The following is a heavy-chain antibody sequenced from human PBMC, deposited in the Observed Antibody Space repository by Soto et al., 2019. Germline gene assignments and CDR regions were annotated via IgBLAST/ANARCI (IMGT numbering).Heavy chain of an antibody. CDR2: IDPSDSYT. D-gene: IGHD2-8*01. V-gene: IGHV5-10-1*01. CDR1: GYSFTSYW. Sequence: PVESLKISCKGSGYSFTSYWISWLRQMPVKSLEWIGRIDPSDSYTNYSPSFQGHVTISADKSISTAYLQWSSLKASETAMYYCARQGSGNGVPYYYYYGMDVWGQGTTVTVSS. CDR3: ARQGSGNGVPYYYYYGMDV. J-gene: IGHJ6*01.